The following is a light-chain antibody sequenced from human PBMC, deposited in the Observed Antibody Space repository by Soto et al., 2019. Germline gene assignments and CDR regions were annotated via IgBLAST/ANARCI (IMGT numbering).Light chain of an antibody. CDR3: AAWDDSLRGVI. CDR1: NSNIEKFY. Sequence: QSVLTQPPSASGTPGQRVTISCSGSNSNIEKFYVYWYQQVPGTAPKLLIYRNNQRPSGVPDRVAGSKSGTSASLAISGLRSDDEAEYYCAAWDDSLRGVIFGGGTKVTVL. V-gene: IGLV1-47*01. CDR2: RNN. J-gene: IGLJ2*01.